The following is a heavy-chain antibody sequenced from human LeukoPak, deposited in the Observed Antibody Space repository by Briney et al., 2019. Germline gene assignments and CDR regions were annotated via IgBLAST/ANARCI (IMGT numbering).Heavy chain of an antibody. V-gene: IGHV3-33*01. J-gene: IGHJ4*02. CDR3: ARETSSSLTLDS. CDR1: GFTFSSYG. Sequence: PGGSLRLSCAASGFTFSSYGMHWVRQAPGKGLDWVAVIWYDKSNKYYADSVKGRFTISRDNSKNTLYLQMNSLRAEDTAVYYCARETSSSLTLDSWGQGTLVTVSS. D-gene: IGHD6-13*01. CDR2: IWYDKSNK.